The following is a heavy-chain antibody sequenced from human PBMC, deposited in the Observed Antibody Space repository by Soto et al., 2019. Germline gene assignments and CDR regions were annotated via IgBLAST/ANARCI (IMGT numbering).Heavy chain of an antibody. J-gene: IGHJ4*02. V-gene: IGHV3-21*01. D-gene: IGHD3-9*01. Sequence: GGSLRLSCAASGFTFSSYSMNWVRQAPGKGLEWVSSISSSSSYINHADSVKGRFTISRDNAKNSLYLEMNSLRAEDTAVYYCARAVSRGYILTGYYDYWGQGTLVTVSS. CDR1: GFTFSSYS. CDR2: ISSSSSYI. CDR3: ARAVSRGYILTGYYDY.